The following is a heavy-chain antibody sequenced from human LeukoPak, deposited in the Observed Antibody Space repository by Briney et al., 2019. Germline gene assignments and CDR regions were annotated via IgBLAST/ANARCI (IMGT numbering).Heavy chain of an antibody. Sequence: QPGGSLRLSCAASGFTSSNYWMHWVRQAPGKGLVWVSRIDSDGRSTHYADSVKGRFTISRDNSKNSLYLQMNSLRTEDTALYYCAKDISWFGELFPFDYWGQGTLVTVSS. CDR1: GFTSSNYW. D-gene: IGHD3-10*01. J-gene: IGHJ4*02. CDR3: AKDISWFGELFPFDY. V-gene: IGHV3-74*01. CDR2: IDSDGRST.